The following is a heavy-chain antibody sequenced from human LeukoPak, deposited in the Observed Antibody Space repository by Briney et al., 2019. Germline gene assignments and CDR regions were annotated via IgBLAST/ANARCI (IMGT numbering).Heavy chain of an antibody. Sequence: GGSLRLSRTVSGLAFSGYAMSWVRQAPGKGPEWVSSIGARGDVTYSADSVKGRFTISRDNSKRTLFLQMNSLRAEDTAVYYCAKVHYTASFPGSFPGRNFFDSWGQGSLVTVSS. CDR3: AKVHYTASFPGSFPGRNFFDS. CDR1: GLAFSGYA. V-gene: IGHV3-23*01. J-gene: IGHJ4*02. CDR2: IGARGDVT. D-gene: IGHD1-26*01.